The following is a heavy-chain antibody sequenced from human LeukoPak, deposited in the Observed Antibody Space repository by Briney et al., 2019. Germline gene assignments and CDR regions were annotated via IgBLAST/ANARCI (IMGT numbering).Heavy chain of an antibody. V-gene: IGHV1-2*02. Sequence: ASVKVSCKASGYTFTGYYMHWVRQAPGQGLEWMGWINPNSGGTNYAQKFQGRVTMTRDTSITTAYMELTSLRSDDTAVYYCARAGAVVDNWFDPWGQGTLVTVSS. CDR2: INPNSGGT. CDR3: ARAGAVVDNWFDP. J-gene: IGHJ5*02. CDR1: GYTFTGYY. D-gene: IGHD2-15*01.